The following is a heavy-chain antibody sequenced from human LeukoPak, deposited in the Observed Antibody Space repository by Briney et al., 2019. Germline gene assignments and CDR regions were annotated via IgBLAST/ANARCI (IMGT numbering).Heavy chain of an antibody. CDR2: ISSSGSTI. J-gene: IGHJ4*02. Sequence: GGSLRLSCTGSGFIFSTYALSWIRQAPGKGLEWVSYISSSGSTIYYADSVKGRFTISRDNAKNSLYLQMNSLRAEDTAVYYCARGGWGSFAGDQPSDYWGQGTLVTVSS. D-gene: IGHD4-17*01. CDR3: ARGGWGSFAGDQPSDY. CDR1: GFIFSTYA. V-gene: IGHV3-11*01.